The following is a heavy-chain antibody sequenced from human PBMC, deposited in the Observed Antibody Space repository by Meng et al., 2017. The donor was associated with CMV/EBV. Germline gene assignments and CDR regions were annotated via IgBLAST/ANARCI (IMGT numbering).Heavy chain of an antibody. CDR1: GYTFTGYY. CDR3: ARWGGTYRLALGYFDY. D-gene: IGHD6-19*01. V-gene: IGHV1-2*02. Sequence: ASVKVSCKASGYTFTGYYMHWVRQAPGQGLEWMGWINPNSGGTNYTQKFQGRVTMTRDTSISTAYMELSRLRSDDTAVYYCARWGGTYRLALGYFDYWGQGTLVTRLL. CDR2: INPNSGGT. J-gene: IGHJ4*02.